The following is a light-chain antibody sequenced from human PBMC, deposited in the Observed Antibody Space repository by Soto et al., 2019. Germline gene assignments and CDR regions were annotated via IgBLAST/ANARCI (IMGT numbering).Light chain of an antibody. Sequence: DIQMTQSPSTLSASVGDRVTITCRASQSISNWLAWYQQKPGKAPKLLIYDASSLESGVPSRFSGSGSGTEFTLTISSLQPDDFATYYCQQSYSTPQTFGQGTKV. CDR3: QQSYSTPQT. V-gene: IGKV1-5*01. CDR2: DAS. J-gene: IGKJ1*01. CDR1: QSISNW.